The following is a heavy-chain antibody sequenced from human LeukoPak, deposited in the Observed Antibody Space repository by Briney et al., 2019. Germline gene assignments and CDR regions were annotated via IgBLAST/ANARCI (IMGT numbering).Heavy chain of an antibody. CDR2: IYIGRST. Sequence: PSQTLSLTCTVSGDSISSGTYYWSWIRQPAGKGLEWIGRIYIGRSTNYNPSLKSRVTISVDTSKNQFSLKLSSVTAADTGVYYWARSRSEGSTLYYYYYYRDVWGKGATVTVSS. D-gene: IGHD2-15*01. CDR1: GDSISSGTYY. V-gene: IGHV4-61*02. J-gene: IGHJ6*03. CDR3: ARSRSEGSTLYYYYYYRDV.